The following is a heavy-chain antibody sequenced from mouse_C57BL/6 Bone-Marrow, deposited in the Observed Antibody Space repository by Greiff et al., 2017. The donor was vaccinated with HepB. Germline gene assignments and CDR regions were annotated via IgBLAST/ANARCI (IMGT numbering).Heavy chain of an antibody. CDR1: GFSLTSYG. J-gene: IGHJ1*03. V-gene: IGHV2-5*01. Sequence: VKLMESGPGLVQPSQSLSITCTVSGFSLTSYGVHWVRQSPGKGLEWLGVIWRGGSTDYNAAFMSRLSITKDNSKSHVFFKMNSLQADDTAIYYCAKNSGGRYFDVWGTGTTVTVSS. CDR3: AKNSGGRYFDV. D-gene: IGHD3-1*01. CDR2: IWRGGST.